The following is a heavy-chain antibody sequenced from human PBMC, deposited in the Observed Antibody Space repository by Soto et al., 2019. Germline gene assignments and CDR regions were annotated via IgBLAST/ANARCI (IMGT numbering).Heavy chain of an antibody. Sequence: GGSLRLSCAASGFTFRTYGMHWVRQAPGKGLEWVAIFWYDGSNKYYAETVKGRFTISRDNSKNTLYLQMNSLRAEDTAVYYCARDGTFGAKGGSLDIWGQGTMVTVSS. V-gene: IGHV3-33*01. CDR1: GFTFRTYG. CDR2: FWYDGSNK. J-gene: IGHJ3*02. D-gene: IGHD3-16*01. CDR3: ARDGTFGAKGGSLDI.